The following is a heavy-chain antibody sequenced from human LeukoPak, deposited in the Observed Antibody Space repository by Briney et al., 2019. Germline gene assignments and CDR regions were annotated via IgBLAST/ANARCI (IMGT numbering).Heavy chain of an antibody. J-gene: IGHJ6*04. CDR1: GGSFSGYY. CDR2: INHSGST. V-gene: IGHV4-34*01. D-gene: IGHD5-24*01. CDR3: ARDIRDGYKTNFMDV. Sequence: PSETLSLTCAVYGGSFSGYYWSWIRQPPGKGLEWIGEINHSGSTNYNPSLKSRVTISVDTSKNQFSLKLSSVTAADTAVYYCARDIRDGYKTNFMDVWGKGTTVTISS.